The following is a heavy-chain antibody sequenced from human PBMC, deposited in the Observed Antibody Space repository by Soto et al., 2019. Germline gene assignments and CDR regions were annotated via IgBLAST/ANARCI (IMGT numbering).Heavy chain of an antibody. CDR1: GGSISSSSYY. J-gene: IGHJ4*02. V-gene: IGHV4-39*01. CDR3: ARGNNWNYQAAFDY. Sequence: PSETLSLTCTVSGGSISSSSYYWGWIRQPPGKGLEWIGSIYYSGSTYYNPSLKSRVTISVDTSKNQFSLKLSSVTAADTAVYYCARGNNWNYQAAFDYWGQGTLVTVSS. CDR2: IYYSGST. D-gene: IGHD1-7*01.